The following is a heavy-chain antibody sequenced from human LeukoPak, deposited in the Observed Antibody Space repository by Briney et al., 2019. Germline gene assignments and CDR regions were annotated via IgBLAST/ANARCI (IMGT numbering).Heavy chain of an antibody. Sequence: SETLSLTCTVSGGSISSSTYYWGWIRQPPGKGLEWIGSFYYSGGTYYNPSLKSRVTISVDTPKNQFSLKLSSVTAADTAVYYCARHSESYDYVWGSYRLLFDYWGQGTLVTVSS. J-gene: IGHJ4*02. CDR2: FYYSGGT. CDR1: GGSISSSTYY. CDR3: ARHSESYDYVWGSYRLLFDY. V-gene: IGHV4-39*01. D-gene: IGHD3-16*02.